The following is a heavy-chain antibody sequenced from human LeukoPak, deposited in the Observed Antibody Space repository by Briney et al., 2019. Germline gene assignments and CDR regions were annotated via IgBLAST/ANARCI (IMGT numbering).Heavy chain of an antibody. J-gene: IGHJ5*02. CDR1: GYTFTSYD. CDR3: ARAKGYCSSTSCLDNWFDP. CDR2: MNPNSGNT. Sequence: ASVKVSCKAPGYTFTSYDINWVRQATGQGLEWMGWMNPNSGNTGYAQKFQGRVTMTRNTSISTAYMELSSLRSEDTAVYYCARAKGYCSSTSCLDNWFDPWGQGTLVTVSS. D-gene: IGHD2-2*01. V-gene: IGHV1-8*01.